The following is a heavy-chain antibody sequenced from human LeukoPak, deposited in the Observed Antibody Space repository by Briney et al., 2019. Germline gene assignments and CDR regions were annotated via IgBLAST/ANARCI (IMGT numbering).Heavy chain of an antibody. Sequence: PSETLSLTCAVYGGSISSHYWSWIQQPPGKGLEWIGYIYTSGSTNYNPSLRSRVTISLDTSKNQFSLKLSSVTAADTAVYFCARSPRDYMDVWGNGTTVSVSS. CDR3: ARSPRDYMDV. J-gene: IGHJ6*03. CDR1: GGSISSHY. V-gene: IGHV4-4*09. CDR2: IYTSGST.